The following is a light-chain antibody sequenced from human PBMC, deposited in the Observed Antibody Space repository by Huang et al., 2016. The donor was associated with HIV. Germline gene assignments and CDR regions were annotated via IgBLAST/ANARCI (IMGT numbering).Light chain of an antibody. CDR2: DAS. CDR1: QSVSSY. V-gene: IGKV3-11*01. Sequence: EIVLRQSPATLSLSPGERATLSCRASQSVSSYLAWYQQKPGQAPRLLIYDASNRATGIPARFSGSGSGTDFTLTISSLEPEDFAVYYCQQRSNWAPITFGGGTKVEIK. J-gene: IGKJ4*01. CDR3: QQRSNWAPIT.